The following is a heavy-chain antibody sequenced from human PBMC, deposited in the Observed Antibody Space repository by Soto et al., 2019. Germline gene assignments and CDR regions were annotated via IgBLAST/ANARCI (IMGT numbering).Heavy chain of an antibody. Sequence: LSLTCTVSGGSISSYYWSWIRQPPGKGLEWIGYIYYSGSTNYNPSLKSRVTISVDTSKNQFSLRLSSVTAADTAVYYCARTPLDDYFDYWGQGTLVTVSS. CDR2: IYYSGST. V-gene: IGHV4-59*01. CDR3: ARTPLDDYFDY. CDR1: GGSISSYY. J-gene: IGHJ4*02.